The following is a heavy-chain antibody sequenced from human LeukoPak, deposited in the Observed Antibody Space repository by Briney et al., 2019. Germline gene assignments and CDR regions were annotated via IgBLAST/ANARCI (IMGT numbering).Heavy chain of an antibody. CDR3: ARGRGVVPAAIRPNWFDP. V-gene: IGHV3-21*01. CDR1: GFTFSSYS. D-gene: IGHD2-2*02. Sequence: GGSLRLSCAASGFTFSSYSMNWVRQAPGKGLEWVSSISSSSSYIYYADSVKGRFTISRDNAKNSLYLQMNSLRAEDTAVYYCARGRGVVPAAIRPNWFDPWGQGTLVTVSS. CDR2: ISSSSSYI. J-gene: IGHJ5*02.